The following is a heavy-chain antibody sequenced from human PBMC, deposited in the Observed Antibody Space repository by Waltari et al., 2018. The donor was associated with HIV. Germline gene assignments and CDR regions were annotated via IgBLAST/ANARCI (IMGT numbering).Heavy chain of an antibody. J-gene: IGHJ6*02. CDR2: INPNSAGK. V-gene: IGHV1-2*06. D-gene: IGHD2-2*01. CDR3: ARVALQAAINYGMDA. Sequence: QVQLVQSGAEMKKPGASVKVSCKASGYNFNAYYIHWVRQAPGQGLEWRGRINPNSAGKKYAQKLQGRINRKKETSINNVYMEMRRLRNNNKTVYYCARVALQAAINYGMDAWGQGTTVTFSS. CDR1: GYNFNAYY.